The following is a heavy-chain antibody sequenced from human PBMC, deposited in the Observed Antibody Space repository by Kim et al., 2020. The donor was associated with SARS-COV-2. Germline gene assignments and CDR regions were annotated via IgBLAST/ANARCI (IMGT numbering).Heavy chain of an antibody. Sequence: GGSLRLSCATSGFTLNNNVMAWVRQAPGKGLEWVSAIRGRCDGTLYADSVKGLFTISRDISENTLYLQMNSLRVEDTAIYYCSKLNTMLQGDNCFDSWGQGTLVTVSS. CDR1: GFTLNNNV. J-gene: IGHJ5*01. V-gene: IGHV3-23*01. CDR2: IRGRCDGT. D-gene: IGHD3-10*01. CDR3: SKLNTMLQGDNCFDS.